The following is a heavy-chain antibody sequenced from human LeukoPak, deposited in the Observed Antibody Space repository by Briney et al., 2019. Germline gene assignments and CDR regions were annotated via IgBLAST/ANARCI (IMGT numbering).Heavy chain of an antibody. CDR1: GYTFSSYG. J-gene: IGHJ6*02. Sequence: GASVKVSCKASGYTFSSYGISWVRQAPGQGLEWMGWISAYNGNTNYAQKLQGRVTMTTDTSTSPGYMELRSLRSDDTAVYYCARVGRDYYYYGMDVWGQGTTVTVFS. CDR3: ARVGRDYYYYGMDV. CDR2: ISAYNGNT. V-gene: IGHV1-18*01.